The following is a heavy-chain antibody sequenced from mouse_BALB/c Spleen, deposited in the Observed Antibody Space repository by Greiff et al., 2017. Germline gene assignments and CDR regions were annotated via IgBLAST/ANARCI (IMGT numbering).Heavy chain of an antibody. V-gene: IGHV1S34*01. CDR2: ISCYNGAT. CDR3: ARGSMITTKAMDY. CDR1: GYSFTGYY. D-gene: IGHD2-4*01. J-gene: IGHJ4*01. Sequence: LVKTGASVKISCKASGYSFTGYYMHWVKQSHGKSLEWIGYISCYNGATSYNQKFKGKATFTVDTSSSTAYMQFNSLTSEDSAVYYCARGSMITTKAMDYWGQGTSVTVSS.